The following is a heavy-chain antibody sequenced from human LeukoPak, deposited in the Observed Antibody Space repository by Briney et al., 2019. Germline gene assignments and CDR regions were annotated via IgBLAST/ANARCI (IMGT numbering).Heavy chain of an antibody. CDR3: ARDRRGSTTADY. CDR1: GGTFSSYT. CDR2: IIPILGIA. V-gene: IGHV1-69*04. Sequence: SVKVSCKASGGTFSSYTISWVRQAPGQGLEWMGRIIPILGIANYAQKFQGRVTITADKSTSTAYMELSSLRSEDTAVYHCARDRRGSTTADYWGQGTLVTVSS. D-gene: IGHD2-2*01. J-gene: IGHJ4*02.